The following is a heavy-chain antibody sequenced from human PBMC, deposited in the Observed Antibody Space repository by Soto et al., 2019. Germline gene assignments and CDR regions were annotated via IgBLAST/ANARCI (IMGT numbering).Heavy chain of an antibody. CDR3: AHRGGATVGLYYFDY. D-gene: IGHD3-16*01. Sequence: SGPTLVNPTQTLTLTCTFSGFSLSTTGVGVSWIRLPPGKALEWLALIYWHDDKRYSPSLMSRLTITKDTSKNQVVLTMTNMDPVDTATYFCAHRGGATVGLYYFDYWGQGALVTVSS. J-gene: IGHJ4*02. CDR2: IYWHDDK. CDR1: GFSLSTTGVG. V-gene: IGHV2-5*01.